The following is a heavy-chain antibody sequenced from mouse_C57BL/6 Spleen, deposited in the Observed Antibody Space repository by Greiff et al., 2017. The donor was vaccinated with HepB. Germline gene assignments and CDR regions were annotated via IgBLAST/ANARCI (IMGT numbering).Heavy chain of an antibody. J-gene: IGHJ4*01. V-gene: IGHV5-4*01. D-gene: IGHD3-2*02. CDR2: ISDGGSYT. CDR3: ARDQDSSGYVAMDY. CDR1: GFTFSSYA. Sequence: EVMLVESGGGLVKPGGSLKLSCAASGFTFSSYAMSWVRQTPEKRLEWVATISDGGSYTYYPDNVKGRFTISRDNAKNNLYLQMSHLKSEDTAMYYCARDQDSSGYVAMDYWGQGTSVTVSS.